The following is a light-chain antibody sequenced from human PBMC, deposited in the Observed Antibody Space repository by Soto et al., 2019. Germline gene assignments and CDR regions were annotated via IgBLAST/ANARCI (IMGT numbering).Light chain of an antibody. CDR1: TSDIGGYDF. V-gene: IGLV2-14*03. CDR3: TSYTSVTTSYV. Sequence: QSALTQPASVSGSPGQSITISCSGSTSDIGGYDFVSWYQHHPGKAPKLLIYDVTDRPSGVSNRFSGSKSGNAASLTISGLQAEDEADYYCTSYTSVTTSYVFGTGTKLTVL. J-gene: IGLJ1*01. CDR2: DVT.